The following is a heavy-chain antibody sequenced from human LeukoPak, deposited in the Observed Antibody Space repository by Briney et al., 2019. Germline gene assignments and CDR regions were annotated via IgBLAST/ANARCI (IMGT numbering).Heavy chain of an antibody. CDR1: GFTFSSYE. CDR3: AGQSRLGYCSGGSCYSQPFDP. CDR2: ICSSGFKI. V-gene: IGHV3-48*03. J-gene: IGHJ5*02. Sequence: GGALRLSCAVSGFTFSSYEMNWVRQAPGEGLGGGLYICSSGFKIYYADSVKGRFTISRDNAKNSLYLQMNSLRAEDTAVYYCAGQSRLGYCSGGSCYSQPFDPWGQGTLVTVSS. D-gene: IGHD2-15*01.